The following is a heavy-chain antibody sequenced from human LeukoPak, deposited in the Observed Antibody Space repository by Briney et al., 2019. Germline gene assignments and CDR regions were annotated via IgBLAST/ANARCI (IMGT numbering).Heavy chain of an antibody. CDR2: IIPIFCTA. D-gene: IGHD4-17*01. J-gene: IGHJ6*03. Sequence: ASVKVSCKASGGTFSSYAISWVRQAPGQGLEWMGGIIPIFCTANYAQKFQGRVTITADESTSTAYMELSSLRSEDTAVYYCARTTVTAYYYYYYYMDVWGKGTTVTVSS. CDR3: ARTTVTAYYYYYYYMDV. V-gene: IGHV1-69*01. CDR1: GGTFSSYA.